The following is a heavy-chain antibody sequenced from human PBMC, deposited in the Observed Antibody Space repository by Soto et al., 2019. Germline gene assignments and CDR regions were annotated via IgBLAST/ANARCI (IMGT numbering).Heavy chain of an antibody. CDR3: ARVAYVDESFDY. CDR2: TKPDGSEK. CDR1: GFTFSSYW. D-gene: IGHD2-21*01. V-gene: IGHV3-7*01. Sequence: EVHLVESGGGLVQPGGSLRLSCAASGFTFSSYWMTWVRQAPGKGLEWVANTKPDGSEKNYVGSVKGRFTISRDNDKNSLFLQMDSLRAEDTAVYYCARVAYVDESFDYWGQGTLVTVSS. J-gene: IGHJ4*02.